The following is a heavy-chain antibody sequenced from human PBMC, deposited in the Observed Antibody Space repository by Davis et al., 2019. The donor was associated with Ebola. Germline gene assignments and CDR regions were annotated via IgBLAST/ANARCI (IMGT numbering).Heavy chain of an antibody. CDR2: IYHSGNT. Sequence: SETLSLTCAVSGGSISGSNWWSWVRQPPGKGLEWIGEIYHSGNTNYNPSLKSRVTMSVDTSKNLFSLKLSSVTAADTAVYYCARGNYGDYIVLYYYNMDVWGQGTTVTVSS. V-gene: IGHV4-4*02. J-gene: IGHJ6*02. CDR1: GGSISGSNW. CDR3: ARGNYGDYIVLYYYNMDV. D-gene: IGHD4-17*01.